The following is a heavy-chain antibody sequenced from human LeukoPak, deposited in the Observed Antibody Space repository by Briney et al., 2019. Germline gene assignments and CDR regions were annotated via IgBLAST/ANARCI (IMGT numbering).Heavy chain of an antibody. CDR2: IYYSGST. D-gene: IGHD3-22*01. Sequence: SETLSLTCTVSGVSISSYYWSWIRQPPGKGLEWIGYIYYSGSTNYNPSLKSRVTISVDTSKNQFSLKLSSVTAADTAVYYCARELVRIDSSGLNWFDPWGQGTLVTVSS. CDR3: ARELVRIDSSGLNWFDP. CDR1: GVSISSYY. V-gene: IGHV4-59*01. J-gene: IGHJ5*02.